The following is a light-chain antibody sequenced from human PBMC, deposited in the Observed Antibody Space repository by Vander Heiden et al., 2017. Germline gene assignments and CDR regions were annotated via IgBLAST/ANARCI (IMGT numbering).Light chain of an antibody. V-gene: IGKV3-15*01. CDR3: QQDNNCPRT. CDR1: PSVSSI. CDR2: GAS. J-gene: IGKJ1*01. Sequence: EIVMTQSPATLSVSPGERATLSCRASPSVSSILAWYQQKPGQAPRLLIYGASTRATGIPARFSGSWSGPEFTLTISRLQSEDFAVYSCQQDNNCPRTFGQGTKVEIK.